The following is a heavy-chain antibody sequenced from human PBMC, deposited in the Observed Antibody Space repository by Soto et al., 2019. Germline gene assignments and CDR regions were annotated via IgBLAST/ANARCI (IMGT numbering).Heavy chain of an antibody. D-gene: IGHD2-2*01. V-gene: IGHV3-23*01. CDR2: ISGRGGST. CDR3: ETTHLHCDTTNFHVFDH. J-gene: IGHJ4*02. CDR1: EFTFINYA. Sequence: GRSLRLYCAATEFTFINYAMSWVRQAPGKGLEWVSSISGRGGSTYADSVKGRFAISRDNSKNTLYLQMSSLRAEDTAMYYCETTHLHCDTTNFHVFDHLGERT.